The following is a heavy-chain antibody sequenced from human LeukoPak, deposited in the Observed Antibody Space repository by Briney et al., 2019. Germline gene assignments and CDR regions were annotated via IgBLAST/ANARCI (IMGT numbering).Heavy chain of an antibody. CDR1: GGSISSSSYY. J-gene: IGHJ4*02. CDR2: IYYSGST. Sequence: PSETLSLTCTVSGGSISSSSYYWGWIRQPPGQGLEWIGSIYYSGSTYYNPSLKSRVTIYVDTSKNQFSLKLSSVTAADTAVYYCATQSRGDIVVVPAAPFRYWGQGTLVTVSS. D-gene: IGHD2-2*01. V-gene: IGHV4-39*01. CDR3: ATQSRGDIVVVPAAPFRY.